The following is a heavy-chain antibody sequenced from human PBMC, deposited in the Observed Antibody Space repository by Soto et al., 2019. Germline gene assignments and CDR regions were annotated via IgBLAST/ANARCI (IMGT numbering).Heavy chain of an antibody. CDR2: IYYSGST. D-gene: IGHD5-18*01. CDR1: GGSISSGGYY. J-gene: IGHJ5*02. V-gene: IGHV4-31*03. CDR3: AGAGLLPSYSYGFIWFEP. Sequence: PSETLSLTCTVSGGSISSGGYYWSWIRQHPGKGLEWIGYIYYSGSTYYNPSLKSRVTISVDTSKNQFSLKLSSVTAADTAVYYCAGAGLLPSYSYGFIWFEPWGQGTLVTVAS.